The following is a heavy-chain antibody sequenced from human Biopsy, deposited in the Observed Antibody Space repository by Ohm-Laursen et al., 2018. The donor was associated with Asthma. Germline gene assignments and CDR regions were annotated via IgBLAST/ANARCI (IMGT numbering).Heavy chain of an antibody. CDR2: IMPPFGLT. Sequence: SVKVSCKASEDTFSSYVISWVRQAPGQGLEWMGGIMPPFGLTNYAQRFQDRLTISADKSTRTAYMELRRLRSEDSAVYYCARDHCSALWAGVSTDNCYFDYWGQGTLVIVSS. V-gene: IGHV1-69*10. J-gene: IGHJ4*02. D-gene: IGHD5/OR15-5a*01. CDR3: ARDHCSALWAGVSTDNCYFDY. CDR1: EDTFSSYV.